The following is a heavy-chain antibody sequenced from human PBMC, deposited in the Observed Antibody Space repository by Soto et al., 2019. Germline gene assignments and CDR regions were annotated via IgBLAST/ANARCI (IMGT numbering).Heavy chain of an antibody. CDR1: AGSISSSSYY. CDR2: IYYSGST. Sequence: SETLSLTCTVSAGSISSSSYYWGWIRQPPGKGLEWIGSIYYSGSTYYNPSLKSRVTISVDKSKNQLSLKLSSVTAADTAVYYCARQADQSGYYYYGMDVWGQGTTVTVSS. CDR3: ARQADQSGYYYYGMDV. V-gene: IGHV4-39*01. D-gene: IGHD6-25*01. J-gene: IGHJ6*02.